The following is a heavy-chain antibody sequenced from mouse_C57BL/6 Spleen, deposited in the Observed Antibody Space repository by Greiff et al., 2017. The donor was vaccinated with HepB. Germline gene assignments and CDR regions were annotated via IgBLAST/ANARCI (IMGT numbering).Heavy chain of an antibody. Sequence: QVQLQQPGAELVKPGASVKLSCKASGYTFTDYSIHWVKQRSGQGLEWIGWFDPGSGSIKYNEKFKVKATLTADKSSSTDYMQLRRLTSEDSAVYCCARNESGYGIDYWGQGTSVTVSS. CDR2: FDPGSGSI. D-gene: IGHD1-3*01. CDR1: GYTFTDYS. J-gene: IGHJ4*01. V-gene: IGHV1-62-2*01. CDR3: ARNESGYGIDY.